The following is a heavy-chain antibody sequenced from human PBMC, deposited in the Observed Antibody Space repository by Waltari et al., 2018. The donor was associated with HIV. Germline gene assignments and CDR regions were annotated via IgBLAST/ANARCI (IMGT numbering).Heavy chain of an antibody. CDR3: ARDYGSGNYYNPFQH. J-gene: IGHJ1*01. Sequence: LVQPGGSLRLSCAAPGFTFSNYAMSWVRQAPSKGLEWVSGISGSGDTTYYADSVKGRFTISRDNSRYTLYLQMKSLRVEDTAIYYCARDYGSGNYYNPFQHWGQGTLVTVFS. CDR2: ISGSGDTT. V-gene: IGHV3-23*01. D-gene: IGHD3-10*01. CDR1: GFTFSNYA.